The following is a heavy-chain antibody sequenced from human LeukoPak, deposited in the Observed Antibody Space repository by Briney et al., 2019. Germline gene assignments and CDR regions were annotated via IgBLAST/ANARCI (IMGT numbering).Heavy chain of an antibody. CDR2: ISGSGGST. CDR1: GLTFSSYA. CDR3: AKGKDDSSGWYFFY. J-gene: IGHJ4*02. V-gene: IGHV3-23*01. Sequence: GGSLRLSCAASGLTFSSYAMSWVRQAPGKGLEWVSTISGSGGSTYYADSVKGRFTISRDNSKNTLYLQMNSLRAEDTAVYYCAKGKDDSSGWYFFYWGQGTLVTVSS. D-gene: IGHD6-19*01.